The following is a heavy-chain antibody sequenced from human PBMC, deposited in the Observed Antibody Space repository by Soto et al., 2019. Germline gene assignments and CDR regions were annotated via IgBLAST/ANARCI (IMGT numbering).Heavy chain of an antibody. Sequence: PSETLSLTCAVYGGSFSGYYWSWIHQPPGKGLEWIGEINHSGSTNYNPSLKSRVTISVDTSKNQFSLKLSSVTAADTAVYYCARVLRYFDWFQTPYWFDPWGQGTLVTVSS. CDR2: INHSGST. CDR1: GGSFSGYY. D-gene: IGHD3-9*01. CDR3: ARVLRYFDWFQTPYWFDP. V-gene: IGHV4-34*01. J-gene: IGHJ5*02.